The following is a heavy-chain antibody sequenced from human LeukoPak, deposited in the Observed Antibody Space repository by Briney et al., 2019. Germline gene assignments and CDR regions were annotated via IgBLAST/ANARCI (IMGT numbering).Heavy chain of an antibody. CDR1: GFTFSSYS. D-gene: IGHD6-19*01. Sequence: GGSLRLSCAAPGFTFSSYSMNWVRQAPGKGLEWVSYISSSSNTIYYADSVKGRFTISRDNAKNSLYLQMNSLGADDTAVYYCTTPIPAVAAYYWGQGTLVTVSS. CDR2: ISSSSNTI. V-gene: IGHV3-48*01. J-gene: IGHJ4*02. CDR3: TTPIPAVAAYY.